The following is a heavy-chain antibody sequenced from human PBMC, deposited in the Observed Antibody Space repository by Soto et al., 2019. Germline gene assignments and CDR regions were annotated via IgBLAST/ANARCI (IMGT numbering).Heavy chain of an antibody. Sequence: QVQLVQSGGGVVQPGRSLRLSCAASGFTFSMYAMRWVRQAPGKGLEWLAVTSYDGSNNDYADAVKGRFTISRDNTKNRLFLQMNSLRPEDTAIYYCARLQLVLDYWGQGTLVTVSS. CDR3: ARLQLVLDY. D-gene: IGHD6-6*01. CDR2: TSYDGSNN. J-gene: IGHJ4*02. V-gene: IGHV3-30-3*01. CDR1: GFTFSMYA.